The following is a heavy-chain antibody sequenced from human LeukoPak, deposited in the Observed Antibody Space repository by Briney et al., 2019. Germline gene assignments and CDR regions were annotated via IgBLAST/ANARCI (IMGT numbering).Heavy chain of an antibody. CDR3: ARVGSSWYHDY. CDR2: INRKSGDT. D-gene: IGHD6-13*01. Sequence: ASVKVSCKASGFTLIGHYLHWVRQAPGQGLQWMGWINRKSGDTKYAQNFQGRVTMTRDTSKNQFSLKLSSVTAADTAVYYCARVGSSWYHDYWGQGTLVTVSS. V-gene: IGHV1-2*02. CDR1: GFTLIGHY. J-gene: IGHJ4*02.